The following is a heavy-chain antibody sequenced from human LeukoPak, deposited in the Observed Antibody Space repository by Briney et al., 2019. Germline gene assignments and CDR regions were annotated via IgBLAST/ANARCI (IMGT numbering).Heavy chain of an antibody. CDR1: GGSFSGYY. CDR3: ARRNGQDIVPTFRRRYYFDY. Sequence: SETLSLTCAVYGGSFSGYYWSWIRQPPGKGLEWIGEINHSGSTNYDPSLKSRVSISVDTSKNQFSLKLSSVTAADTAVYYCARRNGQDIVPTFRRRYYFDYWGQGTLVTVSS. J-gene: IGHJ4*02. V-gene: IGHV4-34*01. CDR2: INHSGST. D-gene: IGHD5-12*01.